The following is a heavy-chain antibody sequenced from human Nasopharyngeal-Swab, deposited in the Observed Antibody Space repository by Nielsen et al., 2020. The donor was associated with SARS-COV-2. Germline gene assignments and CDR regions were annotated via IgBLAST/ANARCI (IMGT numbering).Heavy chain of an antibody. Sequence: GGSLRLSCAASGFTFSSYAMHWVRQAPGKGLEYVSAISSNGVTTYYANSVKGRFTISRDNSNNTLYLQMGSLRAEDMAVYYCARVGTSGWYDYWGQGALVTVSS. J-gene: IGHJ4*02. V-gene: IGHV3-64*01. CDR3: ARVGTSGWYDY. CDR2: ISSNGVTT. CDR1: GFTFSSYA. D-gene: IGHD6-19*01.